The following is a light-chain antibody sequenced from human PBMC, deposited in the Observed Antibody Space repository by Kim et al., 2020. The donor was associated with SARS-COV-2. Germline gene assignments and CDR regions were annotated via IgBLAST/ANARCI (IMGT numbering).Light chain of an antibody. J-gene: IGKJ1*01. CDR2: GAS. CDR3: QQYNNWLRT. CDR1: QSVSSN. Sequence: GSPGESATLSGRASQSVSSNLAWYPQKPGQAPRLLIYGASTRATGIPARFSGSGSGTEFTLTISSLQSEDFAVYYCQQYNNWLRTFGQGTKVEIK. V-gene: IGKV3-15*01.